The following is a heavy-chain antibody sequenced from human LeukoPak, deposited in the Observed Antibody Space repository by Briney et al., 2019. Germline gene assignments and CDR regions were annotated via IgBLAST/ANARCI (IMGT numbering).Heavy chain of an antibody. CDR2: IYHSGNT. Sequence: GSLRLSCAASGFTFSSYGMSWVRQPPGKGLEWIGEIYHSGNTNYNPSLKSRVTISIDKSKNQFSLKLSSVTAADTAVYYCARETLYYYYYYMDVWGKGTTVTISS. J-gene: IGHJ6*03. CDR1: GFTFSSYGM. CDR3: ARETLYYYYYYMDV. V-gene: IGHV4-4*02.